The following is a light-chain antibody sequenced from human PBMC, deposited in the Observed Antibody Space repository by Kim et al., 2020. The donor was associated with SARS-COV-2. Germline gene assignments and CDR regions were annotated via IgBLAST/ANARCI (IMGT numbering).Light chain of an antibody. Sequence: DIQMTQSPSTLSASVGDRVTITCRASQSISNWLAWYQQRPGKAPKLLIYDGSSLESGVPSRFSGSGSGTEFTLTISSLQPDDFATYYCQQYNNYRLTFGGGTKVEIK. CDR2: DGS. CDR3: QQYNNYRLT. J-gene: IGKJ4*01. V-gene: IGKV1-5*01. CDR1: QSISNW.